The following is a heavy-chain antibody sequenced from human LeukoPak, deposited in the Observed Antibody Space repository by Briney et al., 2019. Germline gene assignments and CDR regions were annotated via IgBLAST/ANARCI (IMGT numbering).Heavy chain of an antibody. D-gene: IGHD1-26*01. CDR2: IYYSGST. CDR3: ARGVNSGYFDY. Sequence: SETLSLTCTVPGGSISSYYWSWIRQPPGRGLEWIGYIYYSGSTNYSPSLKSRVTISLDTSKNQFSLKLSSVTAADTAVYYCARGVNSGYFDYCGQGTLVTVSS. V-gene: IGHV4-59*01. CDR1: GGSISSYY. J-gene: IGHJ4*02.